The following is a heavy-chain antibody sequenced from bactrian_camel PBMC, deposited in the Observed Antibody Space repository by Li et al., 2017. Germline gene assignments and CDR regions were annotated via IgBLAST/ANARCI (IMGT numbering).Heavy chain of an antibody. V-gene: IGHV3S1*01. CDR2: ISTDGGST. Sequence: HVQLVESGGGSVQAGGSLRLSCAASGYTYNRNCMAWFRQAPGKEREAVASISTDGGSTDYAGSVGGRFTISRDNAKNTLYLQMDSLKPEDTAMYYCAAAYTCWNFYPLLRASTYSSWGHGTQVTVS. J-gene: IGHJ4*01. D-gene: IGHD2*01. CDR3: AAAYTCWNFYPLLRASTYSS. CDR1: GYTYNRNC.